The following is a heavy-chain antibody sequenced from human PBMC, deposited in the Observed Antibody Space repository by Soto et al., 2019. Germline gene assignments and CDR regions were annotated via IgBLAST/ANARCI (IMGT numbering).Heavy chain of an antibody. CDR3: ARSAITLFGVVSIPPHYYSEMDV. CDR1: GGTFNGYA. D-gene: IGHD3-3*01. Sequence: ASVKVSCKASGGTFNGYAISGVRQAPGQGLEWVGGIIPIFGIGNDAQRFQGRVTITAAESTGTAYMELSSLRSEDTGVYYCARSAITLFGVVSIPPHYYSEMDVWGQGTTVTVSS. CDR2: IIPIFGIG. J-gene: IGHJ6*02. V-gene: IGHV1-69*13.